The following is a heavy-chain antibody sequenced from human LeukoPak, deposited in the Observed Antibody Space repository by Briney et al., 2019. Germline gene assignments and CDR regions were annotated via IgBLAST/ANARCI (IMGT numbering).Heavy chain of an antibody. D-gene: IGHD1-14*01. CDR1: GYSISSGYY. CDR3: ARANQLGIFDY. CDR2: IYHSGST. J-gene: IGHJ4*02. Sequence: SETLSLTCTVSGYSISSGYYWGWIRQPQGKGLEWIGSIYHSGSTYYNPSLKSRVTISVDTSKNQFSLKLSSVTAADTAVYYCARANQLGIFDYWGQGTLVTVSS. V-gene: IGHV4-38-2*02.